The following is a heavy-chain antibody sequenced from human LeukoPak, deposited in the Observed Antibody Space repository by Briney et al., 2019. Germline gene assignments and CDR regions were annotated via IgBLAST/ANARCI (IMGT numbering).Heavy chain of an antibody. V-gene: IGHV3-74*01. J-gene: IGHJ6*02. CDR2: INSDGSST. CDR3: ARDLSYGDYYYYYGMDV. D-gene: IGHD4-17*01. Sequence: PGGSLRLSCAASGFTFSSYWMHWVRQAPGKGLVWVSRINSDGSSTSYADSVKGRFTISRDNAKNTLYLQMNSLRDEDTAVYYCARDLSYGDYYYYYGMDVWGQGTTVTVSS. CDR1: GFTFSSYW.